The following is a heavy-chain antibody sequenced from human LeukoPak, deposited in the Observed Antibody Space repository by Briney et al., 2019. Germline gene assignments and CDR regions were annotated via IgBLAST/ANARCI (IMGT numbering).Heavy chain of an antibody. CDR1: GFTFSSYG. Sequence: GGSLRLSCAASGFTFSSYGMHWVRQAPGKGLEWVAVISYDGSNKYYADSVKGRFTISRDNSKNTLYLQMNSLRAEDTAVYYCARGFRQLVRHHYMDVWGKGTTVTVSS. J-gene: IGHJ6*03. V-gene: IGHV3-30*03. CDR2: ISYDGSNK. D-gene: IGHD6-6*01. CDR3: ARGFRQLVRHHYMDV.